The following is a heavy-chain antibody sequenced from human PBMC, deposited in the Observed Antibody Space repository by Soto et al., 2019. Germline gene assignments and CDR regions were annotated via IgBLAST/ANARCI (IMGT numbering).Heavy chain of an antibody. CDR2: ISYDGTNR. CDR3: ARTYDSIGYCPY. J-gene: IGHJ4*02. CDR1: GFSFSNYA. Sequence: GGSLRLSCAASGFSFSNYAMSWVRQAPGKGLEWVAFISYDGTNRYHADSVKGRFTISRDNSKNTLYLQMNSLRPEDTAVYYCARTYDSIGYCPYWGQGTLVTVSS. V-gene: IGHV3-30-3*01. D-gene: IGHD3-22*01.